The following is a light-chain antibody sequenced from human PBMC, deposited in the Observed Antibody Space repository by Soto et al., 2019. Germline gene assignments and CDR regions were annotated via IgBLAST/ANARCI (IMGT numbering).Light chain of an antibody. Sequence: EIVLTQSPGTLSLSPGVRAILSCRVSQSVSSSYLAWYQQKPGQAPRLLIYGASSRATGIPDRFSGSGSGTDFTLTISRLEPEDFAVYYCQQYGSSPLTFGGGTKVEIK. CDR1: QSVSSSY. CDR2: GAS. V-gene: IGKV3-20*01. J-gene: IGKJ4*01. CDR3: QQYGSSPLT.